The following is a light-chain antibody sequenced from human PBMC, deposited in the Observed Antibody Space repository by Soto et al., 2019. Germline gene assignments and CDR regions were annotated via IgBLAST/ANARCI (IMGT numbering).Light chain of an antibody. CDR2: GAS. Sequence: EIVLTQSPGTLSLSPWERATLSCRASQSVSNNYLAWYQQKPGQAPRLLIYGASNRATGIPDRFSGSGSGTDFTLTIVRLEPEDFAVYYCQQYGTSPRTFGQGTKVDIK. J-gene: IGKJ1*01. CDR3: QQYGTSPRT. CDR1: QSVSNNY. V-gene: IGKV3-20*01.